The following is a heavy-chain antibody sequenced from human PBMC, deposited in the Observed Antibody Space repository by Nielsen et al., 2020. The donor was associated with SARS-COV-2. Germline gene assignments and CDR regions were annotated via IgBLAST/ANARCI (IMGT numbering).Heavy chain of an antibody. CDR1: GFTFDDYA. Sequence: SLKISCAASGFTFDDYAMHWVRQAPGKGLEWVSGISWNSGSIGYADSVKGRFTISRDNSKNTLYLQMNSLRAEDTAVYHCAREQNSSSWHVYYFDYWGQGTLVTVSS. CDR2: ISWNSGSI. V-gene: IGHV3-9*01. CDR3: AREQNSSSWHVYYFDY. D-gene: IGHD6-13*01. J-gene: IGHJ4*02.